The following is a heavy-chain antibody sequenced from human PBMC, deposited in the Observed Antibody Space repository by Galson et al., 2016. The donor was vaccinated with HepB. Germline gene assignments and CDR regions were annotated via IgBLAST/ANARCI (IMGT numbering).Heavy chain of an antibody. CDR2: MYYSVST. V-gene: IGHV4-39*01. Sequence: SETLSLTCTVSGGSISRSSYYWGWIRQPPGKGLEWIGSMYYSVSTYYNPSLRSRVTISVDTSTNQFSLKLSSVTAADTAVYYCARGRAAGLDYWGQGTLVTVSS. CDR3: ARGRAAGLDY. D-gene: IGHD6-13*01. CDR1: GGSISRSSYY. J-gene: IGHJ4*02.